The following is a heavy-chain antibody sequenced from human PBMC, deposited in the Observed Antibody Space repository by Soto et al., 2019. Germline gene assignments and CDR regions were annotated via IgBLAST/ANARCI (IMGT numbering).Heavy chain of an antibody. J-gene: IGHJ6*02. CDR2: ISSSGSTI. V-gene: IGHV3-48*03. CDR1: GFTVCGYG. Sequence: GESLRLSCGASGFTVCGYGLNGGGHAPGKGLEWVSYISSSGSTIYYADSVKGRFTISRDNAKNSLYLQMNSLRAEDTAVYYCARDRRTPPGPSGMDVWGQGTTVTVSS. CDR3: ARDRRTPPGPSGMDV.